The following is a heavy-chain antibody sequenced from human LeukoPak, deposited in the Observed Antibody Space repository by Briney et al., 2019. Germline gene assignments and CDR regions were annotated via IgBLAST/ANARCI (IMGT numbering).Heavy chain of an antibody. Sequence: GGSLRLSCAASGFTFISYAMSWVRQAPGKGLEWVSAISGSGGSTYYADSVKGRFTISIDNSKNTLYLQMNSLRAEDTAVYYCAKVAVSGYYAVPGDYWGQGTLVTVSS. CDR2: ISGSGGST. CDR3: AKVAVSGYYAVPGDY. D-gene: IGHD3-22*01. CDR1: GFTFISYA. V-gene: IGHV3-23*01. J-gene: IGHJ4*02.